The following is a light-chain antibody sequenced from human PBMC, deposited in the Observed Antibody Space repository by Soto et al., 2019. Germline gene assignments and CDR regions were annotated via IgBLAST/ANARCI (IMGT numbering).Light chain of an antibody. CDR1: QSISSY. Sequence: EIVLTHSPATLSLSPGEIATLSCRASQSISSYLAWYQQRPGQAPRLLIFDASNRATGIPARFSGSGSGTDFTLTISSLEPEDFAVYYCKQRSNWLTFGGGTKVDIK. J-gene: IGKJ4*01. CDR3: KQRSNWLT. CDR2: DAS. V-gene: IGKV3-11*01.